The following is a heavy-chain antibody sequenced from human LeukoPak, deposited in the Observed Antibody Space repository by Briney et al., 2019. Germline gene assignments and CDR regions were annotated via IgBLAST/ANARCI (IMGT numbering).Heavy chain of an antibody. CDR3: ARHISGSRPTYFDY. CDR2: IYTSGRT. Sequence: PSETLSLTCTVSGGSISSYYWSWIRQPPGKGLEWIGYIYTSGRTNYNPSLKSRVTISVDTSKNQFSLKLSSVTAADTAVYYCARHISGSRPTYFDYWGQGTLVTVSS. D-gene: IGHD6-19*01. J-gene: IGHJ4*02. CDR1: GGSISSYY. V-gene: IGHV4-4*09.